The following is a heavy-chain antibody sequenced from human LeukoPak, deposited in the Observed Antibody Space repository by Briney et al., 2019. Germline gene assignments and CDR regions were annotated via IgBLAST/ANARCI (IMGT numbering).Heavy chain of an antibody. D-gene: IGHD2-21*02. V-gene: IGHV3-23*01. CDR1: GFTFTNYA. CDR2: ISRRGCSA. J-gene: IGHJ4*02. CDR3: ARDVEVCRIGACYWTTFDC. Sequence: GGSLRLSCAASGFTFTNYAMTWVRQAPGRGLEWGSTISRRGCSAYYADSVKGRFTISRDTASDTVNLQMNSLRAEDTAVYYCARDVEVCRIGACYWTTFDCWGQGTLVTVSS.